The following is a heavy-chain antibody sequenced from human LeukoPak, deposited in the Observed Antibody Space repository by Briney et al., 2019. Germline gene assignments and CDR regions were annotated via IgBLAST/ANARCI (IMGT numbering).Heavy chain of an antibody. D-gene: IGHD2-2*02. CDR1: GFTFNNYG. V-gene: IGHV3-23*01. CDR2: ISGSGGST. CDR3: AKYKGYCSSTSCYKES. Sequence: PGGSLRLSCAASGFTFNNYGMSWVRQAPGKGLEWVSAISGSGGSTHYTESVKGRFTISRDNSKNTLYLQMNSLRVEDTAVYYCAKYKGYCSSTSCYKESWGQGTLVTVSS. J-gene: IGHJ4*02.